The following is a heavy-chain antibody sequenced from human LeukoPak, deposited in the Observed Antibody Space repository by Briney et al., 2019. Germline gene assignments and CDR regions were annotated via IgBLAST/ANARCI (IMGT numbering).Heavy chain of an antibody. D-gene: IGHD6-6*01. CDR3: ARDQPSSIAARGTGFDP. CDR1: GGSISSYY. J-gene: IGHJ5*02. V-gene: IGHV4-59*01. CDR2: IYYSGST. Sequence: SETLSLTCTVSGGSISSYYWSWIRQPPGKGLEWIGYIYYSGSTNYNPSLKSRVTISVDTSKNQFSLKLSSVTAADTAVYYCARDQPSSIAARGTGFDPWGQGTLVTVSS.